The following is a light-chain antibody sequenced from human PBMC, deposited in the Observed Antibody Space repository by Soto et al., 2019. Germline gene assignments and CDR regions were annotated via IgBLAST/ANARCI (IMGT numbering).Light chain of an antibody. Sequence: QSALTQPRSVSGSPGQSVTISCTGTSSDVGGYNYVSWYRQHPGKAPKLMIYDVSKRPSGVPDRFSGSKSGNTASLTISGLQAEDEADYYCCSYAGSYTWDFVTGTKVTVL. CDR2: DVS. V-gene: IGLV2-11*01. CDR3: CSYAGSYTWD. CDR1: SSDVGGYNY. J-gene: IGLJ1*01.